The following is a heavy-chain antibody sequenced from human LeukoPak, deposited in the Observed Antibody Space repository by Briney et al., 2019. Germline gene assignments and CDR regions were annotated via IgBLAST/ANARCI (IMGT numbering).Heavy chain of an antibody. CDR1: GFTFSSYG. D-gene: IGHD3-22*01. Sequence: GGSLRLSCAASGFTFSSYGMSWVRQAPGKGLEWVSAISGSGGSTYYADSVKGRFTISRDNSKNTLYLQMNSLRAEDTAVYYCAKPIYYYDSSGYQTFDYWGQGTLVTVSS. CDR2: ISGSGGST. CDR3: AKPIYYYDSSGYQTFDY. V-gene: IGHV3-23*01. J-gene: IGHJ4*02.